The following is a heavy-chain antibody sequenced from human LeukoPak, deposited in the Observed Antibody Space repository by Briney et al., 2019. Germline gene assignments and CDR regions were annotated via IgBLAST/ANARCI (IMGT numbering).Heavy chain of an antibody. V-gene: IGHV3-48*03. D-gene: IGHD5-18*01. CDR2: ISSSGSTI. CDR3: ARDLGYSYGYSATNYMDV. J-gene: IGHJ6*03. CDR1: GFTFSSYE. Sequence: PGGSLRLSCAASGFTFSSYEMHWVRQAPGKGLEWVSYISSSGSTIYYADSVKGRFTISRDNAKNSLYLQMNSLRAEDTAVYYCARDLGYSYGYSATNYMDVWGKGTTVTVSS.